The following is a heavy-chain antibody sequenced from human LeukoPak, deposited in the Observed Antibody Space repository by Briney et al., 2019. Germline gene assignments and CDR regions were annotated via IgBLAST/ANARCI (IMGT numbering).Heavy chain of an antibody. CDR2: ISSSSSYI. CDR1: GFTFSSYS. D-gene: IGHD2-15*01. Sequence: PGGSLRLSCAASGFTFSSYSMNWVRHAPGKGLEWVSSISSSSSYIYYADSVKGRFTISRDNAKSSLYLQMNSLRAEDTAVYYCASSYCSGGSCGYYFDYWGQGTLVTVSS. V-gene: IGHV3-21*01. J-gene: IGHJ4*02. CDR3: ASSYCSGGSCGYYFDY.